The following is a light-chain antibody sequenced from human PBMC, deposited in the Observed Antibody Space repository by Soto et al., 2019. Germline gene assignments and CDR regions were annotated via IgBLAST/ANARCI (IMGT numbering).Light chain of an antibody. CDR1: QSVSNNY. Sequence: EIVLTQSPGTLSLSPGERATLSCRASQSVSNNYLAWYQQNPGQAHRLLIYGASNRATGIPDRFSGSGSGTDFTLTISRLEPEDFAVYYCPQYGSSGTFGQGNKVDIK. CDR3: PQYGSSGT. CDR2: GAS. V-gene: IGKV3-20*01. J-gene: IGKJ1*01.